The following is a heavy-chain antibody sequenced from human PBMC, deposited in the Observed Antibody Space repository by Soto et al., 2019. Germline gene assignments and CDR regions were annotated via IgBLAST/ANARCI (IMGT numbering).Heavy chain of an antibody. Sequence: SETLSLTCTVSGGPISSSSYYWGWIRQPPGKGLEWIGSIYYSGSTYYNPSLKSRVTISVDTSKNQFSLKLSSVTAADTAVYYCARERGSGFDYYYYGMDVWGQGTTVTVSS. D-gene: IGHD6-19*01. CDR1: GGPISSSSYY. V-gene: IGHV4-39*02. CDR2: IYYSGST. CDR3: ARERGSGFDYYYYGMDV. J-gene: IGHJ6*02.